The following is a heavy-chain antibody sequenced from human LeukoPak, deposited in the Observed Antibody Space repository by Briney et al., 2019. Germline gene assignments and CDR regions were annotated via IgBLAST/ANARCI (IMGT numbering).Heavy chain of an antibody. J-gene: IGHJ4*02. CDR3: AKDTSPAVAGSLGFDY. CDR1: GFTFDDYA. Sequence: GGSLRLSCAASGFTFDDYAMHWVRQAPGKGLEWVPGISWNSGSIGYADSVKGRFTISRDNAKNSLYLQMNSLRAEDTALYYCAKDTSPAVAGSLGFDYWGQGTLVTVSS. D-gene: IGHD6-19*01. V-gene: IGHV3-9*01. CDR2: ISWNSGSI.